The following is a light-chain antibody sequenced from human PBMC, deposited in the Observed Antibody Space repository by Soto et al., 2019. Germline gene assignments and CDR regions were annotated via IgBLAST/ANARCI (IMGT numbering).Light chain of an antibody. Sequence: DIPMTQSPSSLSASVGDRVTITCRASQDISNYLAWFQQKPGKAPKSLIYDASTLQRGVPSRFSGSGSGTDFTLTISSLQPEDFAIYYCQQYKAYPHTFGGGTKVELK. V-gene: IGKV1-16*01. CDR1: QDISNY. CDR3: QQYKAYPHT. CDR2: DAS. J-gene: IGKJ4*01.